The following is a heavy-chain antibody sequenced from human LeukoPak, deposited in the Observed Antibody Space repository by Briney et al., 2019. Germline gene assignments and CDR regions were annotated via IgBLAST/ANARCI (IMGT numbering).Heavy chain of an antibody. Sequence: SETLSLTCAVSGGSFSGYYWSWIRQPPGKGLEWIGEINHSGSTNYNPSLKSRVTISVDTSKNQFSLKLSSVTAADTAVYYCARGRGYCSGGSCYSGRRYYYYYYMDVWGKGTTVTISS. V-gene: IGHV4-34*01. D-gene: IGHD2-15*01. CDR3: ARGRGYCSGGSCYSGRRYYYYYYMDV. CDR1: GGSFSGYY. J-gene: IGHJ6*03. CDR2: INHSGST.